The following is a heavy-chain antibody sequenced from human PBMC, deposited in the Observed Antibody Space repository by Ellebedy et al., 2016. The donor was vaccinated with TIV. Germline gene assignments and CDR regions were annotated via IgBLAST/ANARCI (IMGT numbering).Heavy chain of an antibody. CDR1: GFIFSDYQ. D-gene: IGHD2-2*01. Sequence: GGSLRLSCAASGFIFSDYQMSCIRQAPGKGLEFISYISSIGGTVYYADSVKGRFTISRANAKNSLYLQMNSLRAEDTAVYYCARDTRFIDQQHNWFDPWGQGTLVTVSS. CDR2: ISSIGGTV. J-gene: IGHJ5*02. V-gene: IGHV3-11*01. CDR3: ARDTRFIDQQHNWFDP.